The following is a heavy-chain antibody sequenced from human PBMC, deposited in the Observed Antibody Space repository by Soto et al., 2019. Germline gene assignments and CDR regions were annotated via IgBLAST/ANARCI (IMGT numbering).Heavy chain of an antibody. J-gene: IGHJ6*03. V-gene: IGHV4-59*08. D-gene: IGHD2-2*01. CDR1: GGSISSYY. CDR2: IYYSGST. Sequence: SETLSLTCTVSGGSISSYYWSWIRQPPGKGLEWIGYIYYSGSTNYNPSLKSRVTISVDTSKNQFSLNLSSVTAADTAVYYCANIVVVPAAAYYYNYMDVWGKGTTVTVSS. CDR3: ANIVVVPAAAYYYNYMDV.